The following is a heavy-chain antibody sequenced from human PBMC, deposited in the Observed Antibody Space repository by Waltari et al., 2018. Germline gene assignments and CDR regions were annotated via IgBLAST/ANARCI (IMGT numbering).Heavy chain of an antibody. CDR3: ATYIGASVGTAAFDV. CDR2: GSYSGTT. V-gene: IGHV4-39*01. CDR1: GVSITSNRHY. J-gene: IGHJ3*01. D-gene: IGHD5-12*01. Sequence: QLQLQESGPRLVRPSETLSLICRVSGVSITSNRHYWAWIRQSPGQGLEWIGTGSYSGTTCIRPSLKSRVSVSRDTSKNQVSLILGSVTAADMAVYYCATYIGASVGTAAFDVWGQGTMVTVSS.